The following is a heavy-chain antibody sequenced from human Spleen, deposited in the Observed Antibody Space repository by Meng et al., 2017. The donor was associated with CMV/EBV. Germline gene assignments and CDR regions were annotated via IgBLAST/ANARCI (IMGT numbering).Heavy chain of an antibody. D-gene: IGHD1-1*01. Sequence: GGSLRLSCAASGFSVSSSYMSWVRQAPGKGLEWVSVIYSGGSTYYADSVKGRFTVSRDNSKNTLYFQMKSLRAEDTAVYYCARVGSGTTSGLGMDVWGQGTTVTVSS. V-gene: IGHV3-53*01. CDR2: IYSGGST. J-gene: IGHJ6*02. CDR1: GFSVSSSY. CDR3: ARVGSGTTSGLGMDV.